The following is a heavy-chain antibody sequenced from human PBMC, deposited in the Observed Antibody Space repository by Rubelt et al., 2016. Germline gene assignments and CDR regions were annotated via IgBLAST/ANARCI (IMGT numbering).Heavy chain of an antibody. CDR3: ARDLYKGPRWLVAY. Sequence: QVQLVQSGAEVKKPGSSVKVSCKASGGTFSSYAISWVRQAPGQGLEWMGGIIPIFGTANYAQKFQGRVTLTADESTGTAYMGLSSLRSGDTAVYYCARDLYKGPRWLVAYWGQGTRVTVSS. CDR1: GGTFSSYA. CDR2: IIPIFGTA. V-gene: IGHV1-69*01. J-gene: IGHJ4*02. D-gene: IGHD6-19*01.